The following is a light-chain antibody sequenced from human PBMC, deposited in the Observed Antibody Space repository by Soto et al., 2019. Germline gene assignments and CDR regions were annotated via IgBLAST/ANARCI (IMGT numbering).Light chain of an antibody. V-gene: IGKV3-20*01. CDR1: QSVSSSY. J-gene: IGKJ2*01. CDR3: QQYGNSPYT. Sequence: ELVLTQSPGTLSLSPGDRATLSCRASQSVSSSYLAWYQQKPGQAPRLLIYGASSRATGIPDRFSGSGSGTAFTLTISRLEPEDFAVYYCQQYGNSPYTFGQGTKLEIK. CDR2: GAS.